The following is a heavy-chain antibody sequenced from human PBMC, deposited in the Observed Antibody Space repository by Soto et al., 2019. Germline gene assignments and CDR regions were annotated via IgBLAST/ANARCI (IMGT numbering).Heavy chain of an antibody. CDR3: ARGGERVAMPSGY. Sequence: SVTMSVTWTVSGGNIISYYWSWIRKTPGKGLEWIGYIYYSGGTNYNPSLKSRVTISVDTSKNQFSLKLSSVTAADTAVYYCARGGERVAMPSGYWGQGTLVTVSS. CDR1: GGNIISYY. D-gene: IGHD2-2*01. J-gene: IGHJ4*02. V-gene: IGHV4-59*01. CDR2: IYYSGGT.